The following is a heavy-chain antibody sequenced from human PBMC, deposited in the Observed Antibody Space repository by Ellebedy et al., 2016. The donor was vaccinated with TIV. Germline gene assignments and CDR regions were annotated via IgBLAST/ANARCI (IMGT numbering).Heavy chain of an antibody. CDR2: IYTGGST. CDR1: GFVVNTNY. Sequence: PGGSLRLSCAASGFVVNTNYMIWVRQAPGKGLEWVSVIYTGGSTYYADSVKGRFTISRDNSQNSLYLQMSSLRAEDTAVYYCVKVIATSGWPYYFHYWGQGTLVTVSS. D-gene: IGHD6-19*01. J-gene: IGHJ4*02. CDR3: VKVIATSGWPYYFHY. V-gene: IGHV3-53*05.